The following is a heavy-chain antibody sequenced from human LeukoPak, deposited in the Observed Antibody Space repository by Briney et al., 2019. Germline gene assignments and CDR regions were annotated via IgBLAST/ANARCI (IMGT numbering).Heavy chain of an antibody. CDR1: GFTFDDYG. Sequence: GGSLRLSCAASGFTFDDYGMSWVRQVPGKGLEWVSGINWNGGSTGYADSVKGRFTISRDNAKKSLYLQMKSLRAEDTAVYYCAKDSSSWYFDYWGQGTLVTVSS. CDR3: AKDSSSWYFDY. D-gene: IGHD6-13*01. J-gene: IGHJ4*02. CDR2: INWNGGST. V-gene: IGHV3-20*04.